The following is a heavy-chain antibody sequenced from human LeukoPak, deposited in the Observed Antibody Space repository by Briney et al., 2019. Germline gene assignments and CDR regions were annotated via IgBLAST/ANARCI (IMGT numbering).Heavy chain of an antibody. J-gene: IGHJ6*04. CDR2: ISYDGSNE. CDR3: AELGITMIGGV. CDR1: GFTFYSYG. V-gene: IGHV3-33*03. D-gene: IGHD3-10*02. Sequence: GGSLRLSCAASGFTFYSYGMHWVRQAPGKGLEWVAFISYDGSNEYYADSVKGRFTISRDNAKNSLYLQMNSLRAEDTAVYYCAELGITMIGGVWGKGTTVTISS.